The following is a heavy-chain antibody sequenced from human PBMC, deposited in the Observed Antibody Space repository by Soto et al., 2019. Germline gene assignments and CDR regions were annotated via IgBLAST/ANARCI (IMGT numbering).Heavy chain of an antibody. J-gene: IGHJ4*02. V-gene: IGHV5-10-1*01. CDR2: IDPSDSYT. D-gene: IGHD5-12*01. CDR1: GNTFTSYL. Sequence: XESLKLSWKGSGNTFTSYLIILVLQMPGKGLEWMGRIDPSDSYTDYSPSFQGHVTISADRSITTAYLQWTTLKASDTAIYYCERLETGYDYGGDYWGQGTLVTVSS. CDR3: ERLETGYDYGGDY.